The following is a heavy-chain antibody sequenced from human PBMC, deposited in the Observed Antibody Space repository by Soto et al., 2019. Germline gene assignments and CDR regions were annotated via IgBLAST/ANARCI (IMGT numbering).Heavy chain of an antibody. V-gene: IGHV3-30*03. D-gene: IGHD2-2*01. CDR1: GFTFSNYG. CDR2: ISYDGSNQ. J-gene: IGHJ4*02. Sequence: GGSLRLSCAASGFTFSNYGMHWVRQAPGKGLEWVAAISYDGSNQYYADAVKGRFTISRDNSKNTLYMQMNSLRAEDTAVYYCASGRSVILVAMEFVYWGQGNLVTVSS. CDR3: ASGRSVILVAMEFVY.